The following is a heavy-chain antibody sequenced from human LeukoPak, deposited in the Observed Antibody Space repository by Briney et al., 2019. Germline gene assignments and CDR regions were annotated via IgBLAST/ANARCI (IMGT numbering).Heavy chain of an antibody. V-gene: IGHV3-11*01. J-gene: IGHJ4*02. CDR3: ARTQSEPEYGEHYGLEN. Sequence: GGSLRLSCAASGITLNYQHTKGTTQAPGKGLEWLSYISTSGRTIAYADSVKGRFTISGDNAKNSLYLQMNSLRADDTAVYYCARTQSEPEYGEHYGLENWGQVTLVTVSS. CDR1: GITLNYQH. CDR2: ISTSGRTI. D-gene: IGHD4/OR15-4a*01.